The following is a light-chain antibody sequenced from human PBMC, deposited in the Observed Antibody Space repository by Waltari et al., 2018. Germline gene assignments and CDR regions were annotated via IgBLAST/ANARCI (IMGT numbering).Light chain of an antibody. CDR1: RHDIGLYDY. Sequence: QSALPQPASVSGSPGQSITISCPGTRHDIGLYDYVSWYQQYPGKAPKLIIYDVSTRPSGVSNRFSCSKSGNTASLTISWLQAEDEADYYCSSYSRSSTLVVFGGGAKLTV. V-gene: IGLV2-14*01. CDR3: SSYSRSSTLVV. CDR2: DVS. J-gene: IGLJ3*02.